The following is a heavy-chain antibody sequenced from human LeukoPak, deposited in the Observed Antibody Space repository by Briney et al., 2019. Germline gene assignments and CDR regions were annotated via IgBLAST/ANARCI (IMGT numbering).Heavy chain of an antibody. V-gene: IGHV4-59*08. CDR3: ARHGSRAVAGYFGY. CDR2: IYYSGIT. J-gene: IGHJ4*02. Sequence: PSETLSLTCTVSGGSISSYYWSWIRQSPGKGLEWIGYIYYSGITYYNPSLTSRVTISVDTSKNQFSLRLTSVTAADTAVYYCARHGSRAVAGYFGYWGQGTLVTVSS. D-gene: IGHD6-19*01. CDR1: GGSISSYY.